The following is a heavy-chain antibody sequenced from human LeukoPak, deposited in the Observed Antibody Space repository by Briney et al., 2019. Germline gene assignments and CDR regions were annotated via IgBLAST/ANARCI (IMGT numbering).Heavy chain of an antibody. V-gene: IGHV3-64*01. CDR2: ISSDGGST. D-gene: IGHD6-25*01. J-gene: IGHJ4*02. CDR3: RRGGAAPAVDY. CDR1: GFTFSNYS. Sequence: GGSLRLSCAASGFTFSNYSMHWVRQAPGKGLEYVSAISSDGGSTYYANSVKGRFTISRDNSKNTLYLQMGSLRAEDMAVYFCRRGGAAPAVDYWGQGTLVTVSS.